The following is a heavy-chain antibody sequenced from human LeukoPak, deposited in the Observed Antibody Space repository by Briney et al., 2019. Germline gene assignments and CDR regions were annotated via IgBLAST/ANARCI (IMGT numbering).Heavy chain of an antibody. CDR2: IYHSGST. J-gene: IGHJ4*02. CDR1: GGSISSGGYS. Sequence: PSETLSLTCTVSGGSISSGGYSWSWIRQPPGKGLEWIGYIYHSGSTYYNPSLKSRVTISVDTSKNQFSLKLSSVTAADTAVYYCHYDSSGYYYFDYWGQGTLVTVPS. D-gene: IGHD3-22*01. V-gene: IGHV4-30-2*01. CDR3: HYDSSGYYYFDY.